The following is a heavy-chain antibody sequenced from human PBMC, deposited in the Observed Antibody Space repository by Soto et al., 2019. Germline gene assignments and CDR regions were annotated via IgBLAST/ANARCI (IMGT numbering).Heavy chain of an antibody. CDR2: INHSGST. D-gene: IGHD5-18*01. J-gene: IGHJ5*02. CDR3: ARGLGDTAMLRFDP. Sequence: SETLSLTCGVYGGAFSGYYWSWVRQPPGKGLEWIGEINHSGSTVYNPSLRSRVTVTVDTSKSQFSLHLASVTAADTAMYYCARGLGDTAMLRFDPWGQGIMVTVS. V-gene: IGHV4-34*01. CDR1: GGAFSGYY.